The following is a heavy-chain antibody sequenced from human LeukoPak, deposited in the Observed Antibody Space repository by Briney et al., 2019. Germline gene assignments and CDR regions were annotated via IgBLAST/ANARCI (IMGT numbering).Heavy chain of an antibody. J-gene: IGHJ3*02. CDR1: GLTVSSNY. V-gene: IGHV3-53*04. CDR3: AREGDAFDI. Sequence: GGSLRLSCAASGLTVSSNYMSWVRQAPGKGLEWVAAIFSGDNTYYADSVKGRFTISRHNSRNTLYLQMNSLRPEDTALYYCAREGDAFDIWGQGTMVTVSS. CDR2: IFSGDNT.